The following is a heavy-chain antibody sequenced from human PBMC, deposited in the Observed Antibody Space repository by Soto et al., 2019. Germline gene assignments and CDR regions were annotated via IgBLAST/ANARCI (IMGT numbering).Heavy chain of an antibody. D-gene: IGHD6-19*01. CDR3: AAGGWYVNDGMDV. CDR1: GFTFSSYG. J-gene: IGHJ6*02. V-gene: IGHV3-33*01. Sequence: GGSLRLSCAASGFTFSSYGMHWVRQAPGKGLEWVAVIWYDGSNKYYADSVKGRFTISRDNSKNTLYLQMNSLRAEDTAVYYCAAGGWYVNDGMDVWGQGTTVTVSS. CDR2: IWYDGSNK.